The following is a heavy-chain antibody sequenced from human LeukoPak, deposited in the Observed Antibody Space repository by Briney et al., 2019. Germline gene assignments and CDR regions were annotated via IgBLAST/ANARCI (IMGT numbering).Heavy chain of an antibody. CDR3: ARDSSASYYYYYGMDV. CDR2: IYYSGST. Sequence: SETLSLTCTVSGGSISSYYWSWLRQPPGKGLEWIGYIYYSGSTNYNPSLTSRVTISVDTSKNQFSLKLSSVTAADTAVYYCARDSSASYYYYYGMDVWGQGTTVTVSS. V-gene: IGHV4-59*01. J-gene: IGHJ6*02. CDR1: GGSISSYY.